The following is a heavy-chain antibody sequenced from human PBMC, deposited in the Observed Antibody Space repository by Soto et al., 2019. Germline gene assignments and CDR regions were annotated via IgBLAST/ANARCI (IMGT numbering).Heavy chain of an antibody. CDR3: AALWFGELAFNY. Sequence: PSETLSLTCTVSGGSINSAGHSWGWVRQSPGKGLEWIGSVYHNGIMFHNPSFQSRVTISVDTSKNQFSLNLRSVTAADTAVYYCAALWFGELAFNYWGHGILVTVSS. D-gene: IGHD3-10*01. CDR2: VYHNGIM. CDR1: GGSINSAGHS. V-gene: IGHV4-30-2*03. J-gene: IGHJ4*01.